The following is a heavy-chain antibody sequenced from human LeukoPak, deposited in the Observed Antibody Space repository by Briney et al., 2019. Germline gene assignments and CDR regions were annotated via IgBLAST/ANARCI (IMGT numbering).Heavy chain of an antibody. V-gene: IGHV3-30*04. D-gene: IGHD2-2*01. Sequence: GGSLRLSCAASGFTSSSYAMHWVRQAPGKGLEWVAVISYDGSNKYYADSVKGRFTISRDNSKNTLYLQMNSLRAEDTAVYYCAREGVVPAGSNGMDVWGQGTTVTVSS. CDR2: ISYDGSNK. J-gene: IGHJ6*02. CDR1: GFTSSSYA. CDR3: AREGVVPAGSNGMDV.